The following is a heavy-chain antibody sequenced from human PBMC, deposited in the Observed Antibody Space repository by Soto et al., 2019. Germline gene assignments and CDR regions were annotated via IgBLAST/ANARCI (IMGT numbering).Heavy chain of an antibody. V-gene: IGHV3-53*01. CDR2: IYSGGST. CDR3: ARKQANLDAFDI. CDR1: GFTVSSNY. D-gene: IGHD6-13*01. Sequence: GGSLRLSCAASGFTVSSNYMSWVRQAPGKGLEWVSVIYSGGSTYYADSVKGRFTISRDNSKNTLYLQMNGLRAEDTAVYYCARKQANLDAFDIWGQGTMVTVSS. J-gene: IGHJ3*02.